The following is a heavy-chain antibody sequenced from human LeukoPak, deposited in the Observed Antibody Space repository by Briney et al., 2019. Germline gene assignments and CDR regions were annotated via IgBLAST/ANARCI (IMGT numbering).Heavy chain of an antibody. CDR1: GFTFSSYG. Sequence: PGGSLRLSCAASGFTFSSYGMHWVRQAPGKGLEWVAIIWYDGINKYYAGSVKGRFTISRDNSKNTLYLQMNSLRAEDTAVYYCARVRRVVGAFDIWGQGTMVTVSS. V-gene: IGHV3-33*01. CDR2: IWYDGINK. D-gene: IGHD3-3*01. CDR3: ARVRRVVGAFDI. J-gene: IGHJ3*02.